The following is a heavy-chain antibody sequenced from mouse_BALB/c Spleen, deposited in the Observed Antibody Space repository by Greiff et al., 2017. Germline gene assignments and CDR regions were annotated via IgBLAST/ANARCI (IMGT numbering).Heavy chain of an antibody. CDR3: KGGNFDY. CDR2: SDPENGDT. J-gene: IGHJ2*01. V-gene: IGHV14-4*02. Sequence: EVQLQQSGAELVRSGASVKLSCTASGFNIKDYYMHWVKQRPEQGLEWIGWSDPENGDTEYAPKFQGKATMTADTSSNTAYLQLSSLTSEDTAVYYCKGGNFDYWGQGTTLTVSS. CDR1: GFNIKDYY.